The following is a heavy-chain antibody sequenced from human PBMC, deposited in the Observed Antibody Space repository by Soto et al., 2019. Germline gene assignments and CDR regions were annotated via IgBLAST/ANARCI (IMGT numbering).Heavy chain of an antibody. D-gene: IGHD3-3*01. CDR3: ARDLFIPYYDFWSAQFDP. Sequence: ASVKVSCKASGYTFTSYGISWVRQAPEQGLEWMGWISAYNGNTNYAQKLQGRVTMTTDTSTSTAYMELRSLRSDDTAVYYCARDLFIPYYDFWSAQFDPWGQGTLVTVSS. J-gene: IGHJ5*02. CDR1: GYTFTSYG. CDR2: ISAYNGNT. V-gene: IGHV1-18*01.